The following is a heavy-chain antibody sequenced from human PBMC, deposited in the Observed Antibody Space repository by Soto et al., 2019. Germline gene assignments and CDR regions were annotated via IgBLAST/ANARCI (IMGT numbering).Heavy chain of an antibody. CDR3: AKDAVYRDGLWLMDS. CDR2: VTGSGSQI. J-gene: IGHJ5*02. V-gene: IGHV3-23*01. Sequence: GSLRLSCAASGXTLSTYSMAWVRQAPGKGLECVSGVTGSGSQIYYADSVKGRFTSSKDNSNNTLYLQMSSMREEDTALHYCAKDAVYRDGLWLMDSWGQGTLVTVS. CDR1: GXTLSTYS. D-gene: IGHD2-21*01.